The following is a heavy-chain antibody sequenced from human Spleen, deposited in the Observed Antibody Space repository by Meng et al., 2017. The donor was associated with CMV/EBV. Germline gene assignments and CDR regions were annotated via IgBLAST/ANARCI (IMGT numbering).Heavy chain of an antibody. D-gene: IGHD2-2*01. Sequence: SETLSLTCAVSGASVSSSTHYWGWIRQPPGKGLEWIGTFYYSGSTNYNPSLKSRVTISADTSKNHFSLKLRSVTAADTAVYYCARGAATIGNCINTSCYRPYYYGLDVWGQGTTVTVSS. CDR1: GASVSSSTHY. CDR2: FYYSGST. J-gene: IGHJ6*02. CDR3: ARGAATIGNCINTSCYRPYYYGLDV. V-gene: IGHV4-39*02.